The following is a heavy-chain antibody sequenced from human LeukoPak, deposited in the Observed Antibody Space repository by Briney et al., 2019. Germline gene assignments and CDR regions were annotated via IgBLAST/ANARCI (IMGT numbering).Heavy chain of an antibody. CDR2: IKTKTDGDRT. CDR1: ELTFSMAW. D-gene: IGHD3-16*01. CDR3: VGGPARIRY. V-gene: IGHV3-15*01. J-gene: IGHJ4*02. Sequence: GGSRSFSVVVFELTFSMAWLSGIARVPGRGWSWVGRIKTKTDGDRTDYAAPVEGRFTISRDDSKNTLSLQMNSLKTEDTAVYYCVGGPARIRYWGQGTLVTVSS.